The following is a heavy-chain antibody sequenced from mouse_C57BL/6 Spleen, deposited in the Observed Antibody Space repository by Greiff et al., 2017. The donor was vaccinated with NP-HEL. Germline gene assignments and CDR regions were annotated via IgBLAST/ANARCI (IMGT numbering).Heavy chain of an antibody. CDR2: IYPGDGDT. V-gene: IGHV1-82*01. CDR3: ARWATVNFDY. D-gene: IGHD1-1*01. Sequence: QVQLQQPGTELVKPGASVKLSCKASGYAFSSSWMNWVKQRPGKGLEWIGRIYPGDGDTNYNGKFKGKATLTADKSSSTAYMQLSSLTSEDSAVYFCARWATVNFDYWGQGTTLTVSS. CDR1: GYAFSSSW. J-gene: IGHJ2*01.